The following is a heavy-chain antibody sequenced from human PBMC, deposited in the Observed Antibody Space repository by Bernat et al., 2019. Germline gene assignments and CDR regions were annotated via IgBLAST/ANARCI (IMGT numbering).Heavy chain of an antibody. CDR3: AHRRTMVRGVIPSWAFDI. V-gene: IGHV2-5*02. D-gene: IGHD3-10*01. Sequence: QITLKESGPTLVKPTQTLTLTCTFSGFSLSTSGVGVGWIRQPPGKALEWLALIYWDDDKRYSPSLKSRLTITKDTSKNQVVLTMTNMDPVDTATYYCAHRRTMVRGVIPSWAFDIWGQGTMVTVSS. J-gene: IGHJ3*02. CDR1: GFSLSTSGVG. CDR2: IYWDDDK.